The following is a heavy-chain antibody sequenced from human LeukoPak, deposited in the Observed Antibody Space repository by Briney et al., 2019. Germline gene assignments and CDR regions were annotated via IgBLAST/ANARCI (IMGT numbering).Heavy chain of an antibody. CDR3: ARESDIVVVVAATEDAFDI. CDR2: IYYSGST. D-gene: IGHD2-15*01. Sequence: PSETLSHACTVSGGSISSSSYYWGWIRQPPGKGLEWIGSIYYSGSTYYNPSLKSRVTISVDTSKNQFSLKLSSVTAADTAVYYCARESDIVVVVAATEDAFDIWGQGTMVTVSS. V-gene: IGHV4-39*07. CDR1: GGSISSSSYY. J-gene: IGHJ3*02.